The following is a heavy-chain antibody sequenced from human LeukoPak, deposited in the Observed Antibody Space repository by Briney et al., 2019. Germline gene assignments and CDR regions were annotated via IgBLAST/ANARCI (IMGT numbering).Heavy chain of an antibody. CDR3: ARDLLHDYIWGNYRYRDY. Sequence: GGSLRLSCAASGFTFSSYAMSWVRQAPGKGLEWVSAISGSGGSTYYADSVKGRFTISRDNAKNSLYLQMNSLRAEDTAVYYCARDLLHDYIWGNYRYRDYWGQGTLVTVSS. CDR2: ISGSGGST. J-gene: IGHJ4*02. V-gene: IGHV3-23*01. D-gene: IGHD3-16*02. CDR1: GFTFSSYA.